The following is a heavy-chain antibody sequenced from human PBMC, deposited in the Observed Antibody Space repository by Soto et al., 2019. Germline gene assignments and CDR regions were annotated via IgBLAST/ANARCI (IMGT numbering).Heavy chain of an antibody. V-gene: IGHV2-5*02. CDR3: VTTDSFLYSSGYRGTEY. D-gene: IGHD6-13*01. CDR1: GFSLSTSGVG. CDR2: IYWDDDK. J-gene: IGHJ4*02. Sequence: AFCTTVAKPKETLTLTRSCSGFSLSTSGVGVGWMRQPPGKALEWLALIYWDDDKRYSPSLKSRLTITKDTSKNQVVLTMNNMESADKSRYYGVTTDSFLYSSGYRGTEYWGQGTLETDSS.